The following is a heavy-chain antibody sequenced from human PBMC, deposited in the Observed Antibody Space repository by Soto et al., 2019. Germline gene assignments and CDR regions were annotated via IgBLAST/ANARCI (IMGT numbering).Heavy chain of an antibody. CDR2: IYYSGST. J-gene: IGHJ5*02. CDR3: ARDYDSSGYYYDT. Sequence: SETLSLTCTVSGGSISSYYWSWIRQPPGKGLEWIGYIYYSGSTNYNPSLKSRVTISVDTSKNQFSLKLSSVTAADTAVYYCARDYDSSGYYYDTWGQGTLVTVS. V-gene: IGHV4-59*01. D-gene: IGHD3-22*01. CDR1: GGSISSYY.